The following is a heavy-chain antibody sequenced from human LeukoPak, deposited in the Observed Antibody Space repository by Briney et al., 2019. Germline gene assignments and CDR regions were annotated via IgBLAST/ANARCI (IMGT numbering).Heavy chain of an antibody. CDR2: IYYRGST. CDR3: ARLSGYSSGHYYSDY. Sequence: TSETLSLTCTVSGGSVSSGGFYWTWIRQPPGKGLEWIGYIYYRGSTNYNPSLKNRVTISVDTSKNQFSLKLSSVTAADTAVYYCARLSGYSSGHYYSDYWGQGTLVTVSS. V-gene: IGHV4-61*08. J-gene: IGHJ4*02. CDR1: GGSVSSGGFY. D-gene: IGHD3-22*01.